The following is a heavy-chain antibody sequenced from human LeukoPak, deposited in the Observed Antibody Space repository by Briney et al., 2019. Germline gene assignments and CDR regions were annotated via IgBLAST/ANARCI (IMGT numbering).Heavy chain of an antibody. Sequence: ETSETLSFTCTVSGGTISSGGYYWNWIRQHPGKGLEWIGYIYNSGSTYYNPPLKSRSTISVDTSKNQFSRKLSSVTAAVTAVYYCARGYCTNGVCSSDYFDYWGQGTLVTVSS. V-gene: IGHV4-31*03. CDR2: IYNSGST. J-gene: IGHJ4*02. CDR3: ARGYCTNGVCSSDYFDY. CDR1: GGTISSGGYY. D-gene: IGHD2-8*01.